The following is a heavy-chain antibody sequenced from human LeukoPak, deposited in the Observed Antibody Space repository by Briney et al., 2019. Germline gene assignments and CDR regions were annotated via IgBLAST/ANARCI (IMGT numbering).Heavy chain of an antibody. CDR2: ISSSSYT. V-gene: IGHV3-11*06. D-gene: IGHD3-10*01. CDR1: GFTFSDYY. Sequence: GGSLRLSCAASGFTFSDYYMSWIRQAPGKGLEWVSYISSSSYTNYADSVKGRFTISRDNAKNSLYLQMSSLRAEDTAVYYCARDEREAGSGSYPDFWGQGTLVTVSS. J-gene: IGHJ4*02. CDR3: ARDEREAGSGSYPDF.